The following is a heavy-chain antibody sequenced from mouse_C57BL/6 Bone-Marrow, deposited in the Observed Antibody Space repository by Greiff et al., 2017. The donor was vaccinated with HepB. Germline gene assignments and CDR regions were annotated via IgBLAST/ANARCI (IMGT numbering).Heavy chain of an antibody. D-gene: IGHD1-1*01. V-gene: IGHV1-80*01. CDR2: IYPGDGDT. J-gene: IGHJ2*01. Sequence: VQLQQSGAELVKPGASVKISCKASGYAFSSYWMNWVKQRPGKGLEWIGQIYPGDGDTNYNGKFKGKATLTADKSSSTAYMQLSTLTSEDSAVYFCARGRYTTVVPHYFDYWGQGTTLTVSS. CDR3: ARGRYTTVVPHYFDY. CDR1: GYAFSSYW.